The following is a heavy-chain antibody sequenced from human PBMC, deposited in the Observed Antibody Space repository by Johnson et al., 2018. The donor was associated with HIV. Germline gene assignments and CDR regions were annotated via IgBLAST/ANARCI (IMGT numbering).Heavy chain of an antibody. D-gene: IGHD1-1*01. V-gene: IGHV3-30*19. J-gene: IGHJ3*02. Sequence: QVQLVESGGGVVQPGGSLRLSCAASGFTFSNYGMHWVRQAPGKGLEWVAVISYDGSHKYYADSVKGRFTISRDNSKNTLYLQMNSLRAEDTAVYYGARDFVGGVPQGAFDIWGQGTMVTVSS. CDR3: ARDFVGGVPQGAFDI. CDR1: GFTFSNYG. CDR2: ISYDGSHK.